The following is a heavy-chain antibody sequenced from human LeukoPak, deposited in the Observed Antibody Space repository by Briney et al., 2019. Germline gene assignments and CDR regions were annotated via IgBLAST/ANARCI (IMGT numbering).Heavy chain of an antibody. CDR1: GFTFSSYS. J-gene: IGHJ6*02. CDR2: ISSSSGSI. CDR3: ARADCSGGSCYHYFAMDV. D-gene: IGHD2-15*01. V-gene: IGHV3-21*01. Sequence: GGSLRLSCAASGFTFSSYSMTWVRQAPGKGLEWVSSISSSSGSIYYADSVKGRFTISRDNAKDSLYLQMNSLRAEDTAVYYCARADCSGGSCYHYFAMDVWGQGTTVTVSS.